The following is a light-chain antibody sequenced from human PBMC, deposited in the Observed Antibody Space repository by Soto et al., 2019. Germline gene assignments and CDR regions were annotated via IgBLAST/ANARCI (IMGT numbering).Light chain of an antibody. V-gene: IGKV1-39*01. J-gene: IGKJ1*01. Sequence: DIQMTQSPSSLSASVGDRVTITCRASLSIGNYLNWYQHKPGKAPEFLIYGASSLQSGVPSRFSGSGSGTDFTLTISSLQPEDIATYYCQQSYSTPFTFGQGTKVEIK. CDR2: GAS. CDR1: LSIGNY. CDR3: QQSYSTPFT.